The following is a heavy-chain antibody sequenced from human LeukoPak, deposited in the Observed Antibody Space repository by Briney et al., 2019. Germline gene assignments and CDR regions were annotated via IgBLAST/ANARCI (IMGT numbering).Heavy chain of an antibody. J-gene: IGHJ3*02. D-gene: IGHD4-17*01. Sequence: LKWLASINGDGSRRSSVGSMRGRFTISGDNADNSPYLQMNSLRVDDTAVYYCARDPEYGALDIWGQGTTVTVSS. CDR3: ARDPEYGALDI. CDR2: INGDGSRR. V-gene: IGHV3-7*01.